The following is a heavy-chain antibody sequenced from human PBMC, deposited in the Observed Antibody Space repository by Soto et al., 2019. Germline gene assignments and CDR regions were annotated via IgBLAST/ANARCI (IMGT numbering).Heavy chain of an antibody. J-gene: IGHJ6*03. V-gene: IGHV4-59*13. CDR1: GGSISRYF. CDR2: IYYSGST. D-gene: IGHD3-16*01. CDR3: ATYDSPYYYMDV. Sequence: SETLSLTCTVSGGSISRYFWSWILQPPGKGLQWIGHIYYSGSTDYNPSLKSRVAISVDASKTHFSLRLNSVTAADAAVYYCATYDSPYYYMDVWGKGTTVTVSS.